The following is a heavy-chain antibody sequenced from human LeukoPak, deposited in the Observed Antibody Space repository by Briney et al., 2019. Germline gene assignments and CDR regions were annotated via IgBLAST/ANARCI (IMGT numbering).Heavy chain of an antibody. Sequence: GGSLRLSCAASGFTFRSYWMIWVRQAPGKGLEWVANIKQDGSEKYYVDSVKGRFTISRDNAKNSLYLQMNSLRAEDTAVYYCAREGRAYDILTGYYKWEYYFDYWGQGTLVTASS. J-gene: IGHJ4*02. CDR3: AREGRAYDILTGYYKWEYYFDY. V-gene: IGHV3-7*03. CDR1: GFTFRSYW. CDR2: IKQDGSEK. D-gene: IGHD3-9*01.